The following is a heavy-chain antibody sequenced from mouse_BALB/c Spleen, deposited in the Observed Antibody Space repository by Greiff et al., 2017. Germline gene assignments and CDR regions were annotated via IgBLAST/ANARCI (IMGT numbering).Heavy chain of an antibody. V-gene: IGHV2-9*02. CDR1: GFSLTSYG. CDR2: IWAGGST. Sequence: VMLVESGPGLVAPSQSLSITCTVSGFSLTSYGVHWVRQPPGKGLEWLGVIWAGGSTNYNSALMSRLSISKDNSKSQVFLKMNSLQTDDTARYYCAREGGSSYFDYWGQGTTLTVSS. D-gene: IGHD1-1*01. J-gene: IGHJ2*01. CDR3: AREGGSSYFDY.